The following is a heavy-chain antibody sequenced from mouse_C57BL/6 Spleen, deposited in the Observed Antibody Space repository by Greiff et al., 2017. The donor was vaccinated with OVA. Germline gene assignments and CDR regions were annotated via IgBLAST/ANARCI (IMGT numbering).Heavy chain of an antibody. D-gene: IGHD1-1*01. V-gene: IGHV1-82*01. CDR2: IYPGDGDT. CDR3: AGSSGTGEYYFDD. Sequence: VQLQQSGPELVKPGASVKISCKASGYAFSSSWMHWVKQRPGKGLEWIGRIYPGDGDTTYTGKFKGKATLTADKSSSPAYMQLSSLTSEDSAVYFGAGSSGTGEYYFDDWGKGTTLTVSS. CDR1: GYAFSSSW. J-gene: IGHJ2*01.